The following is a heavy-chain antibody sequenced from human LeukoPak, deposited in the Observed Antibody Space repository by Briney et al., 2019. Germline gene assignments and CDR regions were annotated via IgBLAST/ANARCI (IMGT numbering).Heavy chain of an antibody. CDR3: ARGPIGGLRKGFDI. V-gene: IGHV1-2*02. Sequence: ASVKVSCKASEYTFTDYYMHWVRQAPGQGLEWMGWISPNSGSTNYAQKFQGRVTMTRDTSISTAYMDLDGLISDDAAVYFCARGPIGGLRKGFDIWGQGTLVTVSS. CDR1: EYTFTDYY. D-gene: IGHD1-26*01. CDR2: ISPNSGST. J-gene: IGHJ4*02.